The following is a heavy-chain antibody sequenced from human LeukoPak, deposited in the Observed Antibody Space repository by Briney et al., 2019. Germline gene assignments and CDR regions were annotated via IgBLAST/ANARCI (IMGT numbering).Heavy chain of an antibody. CDR2: INPNSGGT. CDR1: GYTFTGYY. J-gene: IGHJ6*03. V-gene: IGHV1-2*02. CDR3: ARAGGWYAYYYYYMDV. D-gene: IGHD6-19*01. Sequence: ASVKVSCKASGYTFTGYYMHWVRQAPGQGLEWMGWINPNSGGTNYAQKFQGRVTMTRDTSISTAYMELSRLRSDDTAVYYCARAGGWYAYYYYYMDVWGKGTTVTISS.